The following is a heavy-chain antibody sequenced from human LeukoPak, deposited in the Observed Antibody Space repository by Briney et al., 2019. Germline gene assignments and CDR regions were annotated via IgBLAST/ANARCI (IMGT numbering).Heavy chain of an antibody. V-gene: IGHV1-69*04. CDR2: IIPILGIA. CDR3: ARDRIMTTVVTYFDY. CDR1: GGTFSSYA. Sequence: SVKVSCKASGGTFSSYAISWVRQAPGQGLEWMGRIIPILGIANYAQKFQGRVTITADKSTSTAYMELSSLRSEDTAVYYCARDRIMTTVVTYFDYWGQGTLVTVSS. J-gene: IGHJ4*02. D-gene: IGHD4-23*01.